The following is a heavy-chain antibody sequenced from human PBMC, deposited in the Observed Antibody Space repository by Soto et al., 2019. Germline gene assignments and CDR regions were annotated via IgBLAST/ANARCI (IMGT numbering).Heavy chain of an antibody. Sequence: EVQLVESGGGLVKPGGSLRLSCAASGFTFSSYSMNWVRQAPGKGLEWVSSISSSSSYIYYADSVKGRFTISRDNAKNSLYLQMNSLRAEATAVYYCARATLEQWLVDYWGQGTLVTVSS. D-gene: IGHD6-19*01. CDR3: ARATLEQWLVDY. V-gene: IGHV3-21*01. J-gene: IGHJ4*02. CDR2: ISSSSSYI. CDR1: GFTFSSYS.